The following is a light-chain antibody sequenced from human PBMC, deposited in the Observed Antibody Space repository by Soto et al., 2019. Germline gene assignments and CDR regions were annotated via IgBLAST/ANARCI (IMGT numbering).Light chain of an antibody. Sequence: DIQMTQSPSSLSASVGDRVTITCRASQSIGTYLNWYLQKPGKAPKLLIYAASSLQGGVPSRFSGSGSGTDFTLTVSSLHPEDFATYYCQQSYSTPITFGQGTRLEIK. CDR1: QSIGTY. V-gene: IGKV1-39*01. CDR2: AAS. CDR3: QQSYSTPIT. J-gene: IGKJ5*01.